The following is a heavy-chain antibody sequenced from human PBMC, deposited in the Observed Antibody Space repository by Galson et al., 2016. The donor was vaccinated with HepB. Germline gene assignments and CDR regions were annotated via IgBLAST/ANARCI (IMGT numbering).Heavy chain of an antibody. CDR3: ARHVHSSSSGGDDF. V-gene: IGHV5-10-1*01. Sequence: QSGAEVKKPGESLRISCQASGYSFTDYWITWVRQMPGKGLEWMGRIDPRDSYINYSPSFQGRVTISVDRSISAAYLQWSRLRASDTATYYCARHVHSSSSGGDDFWGQGSLVTVSS. CDR2: IDPRDSYI. CDR1: GYSFTDYW. J-gene: IGHJ4*02. D-gene: IGHD3-22*01.